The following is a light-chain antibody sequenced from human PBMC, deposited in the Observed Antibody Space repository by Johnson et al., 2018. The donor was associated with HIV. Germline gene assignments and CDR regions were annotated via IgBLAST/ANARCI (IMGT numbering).Light chain of an antibody. CDR3: GTWDSSLSAGPYV. CDR1: SSNIGNNY. V-gene: IGLV1-51*02. Sequence: QSVLTQPPSVSAAPGQKVTISCSGSSSNIGNNYVSWYQQLPGTAPKLLIYENNKRPSGIPARFSGSKSGTSATLGITGLQTGDEADYYCGTWDSSLSAGPYVFGTGTKVTVL. J-gene: IGLJ1*01. CDR2: ENN.